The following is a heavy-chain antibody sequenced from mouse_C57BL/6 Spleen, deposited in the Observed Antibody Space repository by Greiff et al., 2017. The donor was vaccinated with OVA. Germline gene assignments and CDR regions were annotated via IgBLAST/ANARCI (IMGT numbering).Heavy chain of an antibody. CDR2: ISGGGGNT. D-gene: IGHD4-1*01. CDR3: ASLNWDGYFDY. Sequence: DVMLVESGGGLVKPGGSLKLSCAASGFTFSSYTMSWVRQTPEKRLEWVATISGGGGNTYYPDSVKGRFTISRDNAKNTLYLQMSSLRSEDTALYYCASLNWDGYFDYWGQGTTLTVSS. CDR1: GFTFSSYT. J-gene: IGHJ2*01. V-gene: IGHV5-9*01.